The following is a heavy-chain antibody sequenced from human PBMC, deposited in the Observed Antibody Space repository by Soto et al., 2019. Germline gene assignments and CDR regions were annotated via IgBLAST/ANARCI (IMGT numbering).Heavy chain of an antibody. CDR3: TRVYSSRYHYFDY. CDR2: IYSAGSA. CDR1: GFTVSSYH. Sequence: EVQLVESGGGLVQPGGSLRLSCAASGFTVSSYHMSWVRQAPGKGLEWVSIIYSAGSADFADSVKGRFTISRDNSKNTLYRQMSSLRAEDTAVYYCTRVYSSRYHYFDYWGQGTLVTVSS. D-gene: IGHD6-25*01. V-gene: IGHV3-66*01. J-gene: IGHJ4*02.